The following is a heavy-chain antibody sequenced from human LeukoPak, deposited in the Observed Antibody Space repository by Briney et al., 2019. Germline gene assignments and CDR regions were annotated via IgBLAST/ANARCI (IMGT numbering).Heavy chain of an antibody. J-gene: IGHJ4*02. Sequence: KTSETLSLTCAVYGGSFSGYYWSWIRQPPGKGLEWIGEINHSGSTNYNPSLKSRVTISVDTSKNQFSLKLSSVTAADTAVYYCARGASSGLYYQLDYWGQGTLVTVSS. CDR2: INHSGST. D-gene: IGHD6-19*01. V-gene: IGHV4-34*01. CDR3: ARGASSGLYYQLDY. CDR1: GGSFSGYY.